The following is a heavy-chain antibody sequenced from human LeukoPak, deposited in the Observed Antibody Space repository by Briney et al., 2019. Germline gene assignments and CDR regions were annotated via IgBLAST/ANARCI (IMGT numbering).Heavy chain of an antibody. CDR3: ARFRTWGDKAFDY. J-gene: IGHJ4*02. CDR2: IGTTSGAI. Sequence: GGSLRLSCAASGFTFNAFGMNWVRQAPGKGLEWVPYIGTTSGAIYYADSVKGRFTISRDRAKNSLYLQMNSLRAEDTAVYYCARFRTWGDKAFDYWGQGTLVTVSS. CDR1: GFTFNAFG. D-gene: IGHD2-21*02. V-gene: IGHV3-48*01.